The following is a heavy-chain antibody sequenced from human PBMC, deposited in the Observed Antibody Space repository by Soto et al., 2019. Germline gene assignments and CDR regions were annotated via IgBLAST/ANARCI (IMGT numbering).Heavy chain of an antibody. Sequence: GGSLRLSCAASGFTSTNYVMNWVRQAPGKGLEWVSAISGSGGSTYYADSVKGRFTISRDNSKNTLYLQMNSLRAEDTAVYYCAKDRGGIVVVPAAIYWGQGTLVTV. V-gene: IGHV3-23*01. CDR1: GFTSTNYV. D-gene: IGHD2-2*01. CDR2: ISGSGGST. J-gene: IGHJ4*02. CDR3: AKDRGGIVVVPAAIY.